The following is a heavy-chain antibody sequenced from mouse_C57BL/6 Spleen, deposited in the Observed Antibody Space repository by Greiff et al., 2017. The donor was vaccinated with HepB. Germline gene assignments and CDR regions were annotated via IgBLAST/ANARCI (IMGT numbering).Heavy chain of an antibody. V-gene: IGHV3-6*01. Sequence: DVQLQESGPGLVKPSQSLSLTCSVTGYSITSGYYWNWIRQFPGNKLEWMGYISYDGSNNYNPSLKNRISITRDTSKNQFFLKLNSVTTEDTATYYCARELGPGYFDYWGQGTTLTVSS. D-gene: IGHD4-1*01. J-gene: IGHJ2*01. CDR3: ARELGPGYFDY. CDR2: ISYDGSN. CDR1: GYSITSGYY.